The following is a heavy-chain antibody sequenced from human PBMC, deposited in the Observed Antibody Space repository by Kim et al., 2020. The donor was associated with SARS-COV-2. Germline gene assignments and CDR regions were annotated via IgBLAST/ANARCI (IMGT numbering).Heavy chain of an antibody. D-gene: IGHD6-13*01. CDR3: ARNSIAGDGAKDFDY. J-gene: IGHJ4*02. CDR2: IYPSDSDI. V-gene: IGHV5-51*01. CDR1: GYSFSTYW. Sequence: GESLKISCKGSGYSFSTYWIGWVRQLPGKGLEWMGIIYPSDSDIRYSPSFQGQVTISAAKSISTAFLQWSSLKASDTAIYYCARNSIAGDGAKDFDYWGQGTLITVSS.